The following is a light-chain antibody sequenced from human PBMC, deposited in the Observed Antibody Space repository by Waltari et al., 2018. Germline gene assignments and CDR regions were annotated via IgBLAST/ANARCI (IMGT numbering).Light chain of an antibody. CDR1: RRDVGGYDF. CDR3: ASYTSSSNYV. J-gene: IGLJ1*01. CDR2: CVT. V-gene: IGLV2-14*03. Sequence: HSALTQPASVSGSPGQSITISCTGTRRDVGGYDFVPWYRQHPENAPNLIIFCVTERPSGISARFSGSKSGNTASLTISGLQSDDEADYYCASYTSSSNYVFGSGTTVTV.